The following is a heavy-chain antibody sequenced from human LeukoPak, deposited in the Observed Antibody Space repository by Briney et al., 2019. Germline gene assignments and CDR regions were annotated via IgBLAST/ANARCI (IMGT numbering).Heavy chain of an antibody. CDR1: GFTFTSSA. J-gene: IGHJ4*02. CDR3: AADPYYYDSSGYYHFDY. Sequence: SLKVSCKASGFTFTSSAVQWVRQARGQRLEWIGWIVVGTGNTNYAQKFQERVTITRDMSTSTAYMELSSLKSEDTAVYYCAADPYYYDSSGYYHFDYWGQGTLVTVSS. CDR2: IVVGTGNT. V-gene: IGHV1-58*01. D-gene: IGHD3-22*01.